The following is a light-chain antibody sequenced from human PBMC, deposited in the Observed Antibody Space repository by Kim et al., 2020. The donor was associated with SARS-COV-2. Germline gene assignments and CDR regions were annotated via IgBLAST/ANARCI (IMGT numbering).Light chain of an antibody. CDR1: QALGNS. V-gene: IGKV1-17*03. Sequence: ASVGYRVTITCRATQALGNSLAWFQQKPGKVPKRLIFAASNLESGVPSRFSGSGSGTEFTLTISSLHPEDFATYYCLQHNTYPRTFGQGTKVDIK. CDR2: AAS. CDR3: LQHNTYPRT. J-gene: IGKJ1*01.